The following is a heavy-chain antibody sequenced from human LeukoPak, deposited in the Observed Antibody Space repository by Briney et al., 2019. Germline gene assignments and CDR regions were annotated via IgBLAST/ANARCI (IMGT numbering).Heavy chain of an antibody. Sequence: GGSLRLSCAVSGFTFSSYAMSWVRQAPGKGLEWVSGISGSGGSTYYADSVKGRFTISRDNSKNTLYLQMNSLRAEDTAVYYCAKSLDFVPTVFGYWGQGTLVTVSS. V-gene: IGHV3-23*01. CDR3: AKSLDFVPTVFGY. CDR2: ISGSGGST. J-gene: IGHJ4*02. CDR1: GFTFSSYA. D-gene: IGHD2-8*01.